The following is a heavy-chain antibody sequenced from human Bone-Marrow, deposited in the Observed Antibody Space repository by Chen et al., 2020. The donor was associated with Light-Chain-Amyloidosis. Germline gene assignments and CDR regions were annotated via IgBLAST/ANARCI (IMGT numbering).Heavy chain of an antibody. CDR2: IWYDGSNK. CDR3: ARGSRLRLAARPGISYYYGMDV. V-gene: IGHV3-33*01. J-gene: IGHJ6*02. CDR1: GFTFSSYG. D-gene: IGHD6-6*01. Sequence: QVQLVESGGGVVQPGRSLRLSCAASGFTFSSYGMHWVRQAPGKGLEWVADIWYDGSNKYYADSVKGRFTISRDNSKNTLYLQMNSLRAEDTAVYYCARGSRLRLAARPGISYYYGMDVWGQGTTVTVSS.